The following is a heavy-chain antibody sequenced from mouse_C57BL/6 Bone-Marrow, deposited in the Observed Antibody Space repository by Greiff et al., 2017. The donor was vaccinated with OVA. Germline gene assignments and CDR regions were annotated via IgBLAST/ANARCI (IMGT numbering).Heavy chain of an antibody. CDR1: GFTFSDYG. CDR3: ARRPYGSSYWYFDV. V-gene: IGHV5-17*01. CDR2: ISSGSSTI. Sequence: DVKLVESGGGLVKPGGSLKLSCAASGFTFSDYGMHWVRQAPEKGLEWVAYISSGSSTIYYADTVKGRFTISRDNAKNTLFLQMTSLRSEDTAMYYCARRPYGSSYWYFDVWGTGTTVTVSS. J-gene: IGHJ1*03. D-gene: IGHD1-1*01.